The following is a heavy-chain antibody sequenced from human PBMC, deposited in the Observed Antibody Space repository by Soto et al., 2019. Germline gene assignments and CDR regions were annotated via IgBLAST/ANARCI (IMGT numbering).Heavy chain of an antibody. D-gene: IGHD6-19*01. CDR1: GFTFSSYC. V-gene: IGHV3-33*01. CDR3: ARDRIAVAGYDAFDI. J-gene: IGHJ3*02. CDR2: IWYDGSNK. Sequence: GGSLRLSCAASGFTFSSYCMHWVRQAPGKGLEWVAVIWYDGSNKYYADSMKGRFTISRDNSKNTLYLKMNSLRAEDTAVYVCARDRIAVAGYDAFDIWGQGTMVTVSS.